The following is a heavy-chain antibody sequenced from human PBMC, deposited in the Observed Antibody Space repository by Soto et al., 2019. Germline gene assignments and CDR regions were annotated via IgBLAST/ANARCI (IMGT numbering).Heavy chain of an antibody. J-gene: IGHJ6*02. CDR2: IYYSGST. D-gene: IGHD2-2*01. V-gene: IGHV4-31*03. CDR3: ARDWYCSSTSCHPGGMDV. CDR1: GGSISSGGYS. Sequence: SETLSLTCTVSGGSISSGGYSWTWIRQHPGMGLEWIGYIYYSGSTYYSPSLKSRVTISVDTSKNQFSLKLSSVTAADTAVYYCARDWYCSSTSCHPGGMDVWGQGTTVTVSS.